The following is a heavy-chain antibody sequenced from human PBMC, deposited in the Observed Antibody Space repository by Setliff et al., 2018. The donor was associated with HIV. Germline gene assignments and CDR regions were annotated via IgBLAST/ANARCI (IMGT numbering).Heavy chain of an antibody. CDR1: GYTFTDYY. D-gene: IGHD3-22*01. V-gene: IGHV1-2*06. Sequence: ASVKVSCKASGYTFTDYYIHWVRPAPGQGLEWMGRINPNNGGTNYAQKFQGRVTMTRDTSISTAYMELSRLRSDDTAVYYCARDGYYDSSGYSAFDIWGQGTMVTVSS. CDR2: INPNNGGT. CDR3: ARDGYYDSSGYSAFDI. J-gene: IGHJ3*02.